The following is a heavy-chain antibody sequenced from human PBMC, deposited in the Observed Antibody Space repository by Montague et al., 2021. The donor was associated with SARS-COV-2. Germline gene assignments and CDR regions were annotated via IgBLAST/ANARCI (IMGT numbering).Heavy chain of an antibody. CDR3: ARAQNTCFIANCVNYFEV. V-gene: IGHV4-59*01. Sequence: SETLSLTCEVSGDSISSYYWSWIRQSPGKGLEWIGYAHYTGSTKYTPSLKTRVTLSLDTPKNHLSLKLRSVTAADTAIYYCARAQNTCFIANCVNYFEVWGLGALVTVSS. CDR2: AHYTGST. CDR1: GDSISSYY. J-gene: IGHJ4*02. D-gene: IGHD1-1*01.